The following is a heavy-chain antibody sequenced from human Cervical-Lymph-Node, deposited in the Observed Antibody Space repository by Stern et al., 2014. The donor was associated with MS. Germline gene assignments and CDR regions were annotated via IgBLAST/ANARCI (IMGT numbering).Heavy chain of an antibody. J-gene: IGHJ4*02. D-gene: IGHD3-22*01. V-gene: IGHV1-69*01. Sequence: VQLVESGAEVRTAGSSVKVSCKASGGTFNRYAISWVRQAPGQGLEWMGGIIPIFGTANYAQNFQGRVTITADESTSTAYMEVTRLTSEDTAVYYCARGPDHSGGYYYAYWGQGTLVTVSS. CDR1: GGTFNRYA. CDR3: ARGPDHSGGYYYAY. CDR2: IIPIFGTA.